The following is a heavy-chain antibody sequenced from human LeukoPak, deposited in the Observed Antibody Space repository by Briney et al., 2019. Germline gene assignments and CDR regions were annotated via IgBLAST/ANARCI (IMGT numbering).Heavy chain of an antibody. CDR3: AIRFSRGSGSAIDY. J-gene: IGHJ4*02. D-gene: IGHD3-10*01. CDR2: VHPNSGNT. CDR1: GYPFTTYE. V-gene: IGHV1-8*01. Sequence: ASVKVSCKTSGYPFTTYEINWVRQAAGQGLEWMGWVHPNSGNTAYAQKFQGRVTMTRDTSISTAYMELSSLRSEDTAVYYCAIRFSRGSGSAIDYWGQGTLVTVSS.